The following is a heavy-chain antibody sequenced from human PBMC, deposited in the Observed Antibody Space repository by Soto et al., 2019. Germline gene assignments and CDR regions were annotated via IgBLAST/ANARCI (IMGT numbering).Heavy chain of an antibody. J-gene: IGHJ6*02. CDR2: IIPIFGTA. V-gene: IGHV1-69*01. CDR1: GGTFSSYA. CDR3: ARSSRASFDYDYDWGSRNYYGMDV. D-gene: IGHD3-16*01. Sequence: QVQLVQSGAEVKKPGSSVKVSCKASGGTFSSYAISWVRQAPGQGLEWMGGIIPIFGTANYAQKLQGRVTITADESTSTAYMELSRLRSEDTAVYYCARSSRASFDYDYDWGSRNYYGMDVWGQGTTVTVSS.